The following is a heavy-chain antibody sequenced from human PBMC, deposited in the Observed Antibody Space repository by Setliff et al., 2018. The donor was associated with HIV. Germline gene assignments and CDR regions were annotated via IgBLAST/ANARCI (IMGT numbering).Heavy chain of an antibody. J-gene: IGHJ4*02. D-gene: IGHD3-22*01. CDR2: FDPEDGIA. CDR3: ARAYYYDQGSYFDY. CDR1: GYTLTELS. Sequence: GASVKVSCKVSGYTLTELSMPWVRQVPGKGPEWMGGFDPEDGIANYAQKCQGRVTITTDESTSTAYMELSSLRSEDTAVYYCARAYYYDQGSYFDYWGQGTLVTVSS. V-gene: IGHV1-24*01.